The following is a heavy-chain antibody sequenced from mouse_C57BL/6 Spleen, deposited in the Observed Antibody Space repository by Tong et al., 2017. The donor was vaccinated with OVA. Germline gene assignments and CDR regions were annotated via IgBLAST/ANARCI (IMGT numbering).Heavy chain of an antibody. CDR2: IYPGDGDT. V-gene: IGHV1-82*01. CDR1: GYAFSSSW. Sequence: VQLQESGPELVKPGASVKISCKASGYAFSSSWMNWVKQRPGKGLEWIGQIYPGDGDTFYNQKFKGKATLTVDKSSSTAHMELRSLTSEDSAVYYCAREDYDGYWGQGTTLTVSS. CDR3: AREDYDGY. J-gene: IGHJ2*01. D-gene: IGHD2-4*01.